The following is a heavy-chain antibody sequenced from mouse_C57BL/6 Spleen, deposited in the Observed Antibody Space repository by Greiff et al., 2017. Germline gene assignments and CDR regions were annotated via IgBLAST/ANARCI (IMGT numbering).Heavy chain of an antibody. D-gene: IGHD1-1*01. CDR1: GYAFSSSW. CDR2: IYPGDGDT. J-gene: IGHJ4*01. Sequence: LVESGPELVKPGASVKISCKASGYAFSSSWMNWVKQRPGKGLEWIGRIYPGDGDTNYNGKFKGKATLTADKSSSTAYMQLSSLTSEDSAVYFCARDYYGSSFYAMDYWGQGTSVTVSS. V-gene: IGHV1-82*01. CDR3: ARDYYGSSFYAMDY.